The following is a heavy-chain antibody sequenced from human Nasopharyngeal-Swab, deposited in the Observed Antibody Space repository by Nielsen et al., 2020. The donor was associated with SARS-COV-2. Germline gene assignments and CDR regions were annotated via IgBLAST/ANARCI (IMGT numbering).Heavy chain of an antibody. CDR3: ARGTVYYYDSSGYYYYYYYGMDV. D-gene: IGHD3-22*01. J-gene: IGHJ6*02. V-gene: IGHV4-34*01. CDR2: INHSGST. Sequence: WIRQPPGKGLEWFGEINHSGSTNYNPSLKSRVTISVDTSKNQFSLKLSSVTAADTAVYYCARGTVYYYDSSGYYYYYYYGMDVWGQGTTVTVSS.